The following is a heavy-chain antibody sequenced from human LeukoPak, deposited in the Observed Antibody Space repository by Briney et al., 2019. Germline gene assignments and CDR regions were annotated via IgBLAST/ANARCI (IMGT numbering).Heavy chain of an antibody. CDR1: GFTFSSYG. Sequence: PGGSLRLSCAASGFTFSSYGMHWVRQAPGKGLEWVAVIWYDGSNKYYADSVKGRFTISRDNSKNTLYLQMNSLRAEDTAVYYCAKPYCSGGSCYSYYYYMDVWGKGTTVTVSS. CDR2: IWYDGSNK. CDR3: AKPYCSGGSCYSYYYYMDV. V-gene: IGHV3-33*06. J-gene: IGHJ6*03. D-gene: IGHD2-15*01.